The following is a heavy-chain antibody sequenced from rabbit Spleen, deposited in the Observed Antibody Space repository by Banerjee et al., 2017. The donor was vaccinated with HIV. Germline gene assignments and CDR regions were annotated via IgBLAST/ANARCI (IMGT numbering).Heavy chain of an antibody. J-gene: IGHJ4*01. Sequence: QSLEESGGGLVQPEGSLTLTCTASGFSFSSSYYMCWVRQAPGKGLEWIACIDIGGISGSTAYASWAKGRFTISETSSTTVTLQVTRLTAADTATYFCARGSAAMTMVITGFYFNLWGPGTLVTVS. V-gene: IGHV1S40*01. D-gene: IGHD2-1*01. CDR1: GFSFSSSYY. CDR3: ARGSAAMTMVITGFYFNL. CDR2: IDIGGISGST.